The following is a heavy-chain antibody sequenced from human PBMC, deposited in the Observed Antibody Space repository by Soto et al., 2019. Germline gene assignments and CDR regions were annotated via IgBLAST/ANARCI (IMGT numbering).Heavy chain of an antibody. CDR1: GDSINNYY. V-gene: IGHV4-59*01. CDR2: IYYTGSS. D-gene: IGHD6-13*01. CDR3: AKYRRTEAEGFILDY. J-gene: IGHJ4*02. Sequence: SETLSLTCTVSGDSINNYYWSWIRQPPGKRLEWIGYIYYTGSSTYNPSLESRVTMSVDTSKNQFSLKLSSVTAPDTAAYYCAKYRRTEAEGFILDYWGRGTLVTVSS.